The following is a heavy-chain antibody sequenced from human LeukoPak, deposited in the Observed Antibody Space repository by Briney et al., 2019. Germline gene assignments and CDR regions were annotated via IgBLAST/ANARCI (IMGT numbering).Heavy chain of an antibody. CDR1: GGSFSGYY. V-gene: IGHV4-4*07. D-gene: IGHD3-10*01. J-gene: IGHJ5*02. Sequence: PSETLSLTCAVYGGSFSGYYWGWIRQPAGKGLEWIGRIYASGSTTYNPSLKSRVTISLDTSKNQFSLKLRSVTAADTAVYYCERDSGTTGEVKFDPWGQGTLVTVSS. CDR3: ERDSGTTGEVKFDP. CDR2: IYASGST.